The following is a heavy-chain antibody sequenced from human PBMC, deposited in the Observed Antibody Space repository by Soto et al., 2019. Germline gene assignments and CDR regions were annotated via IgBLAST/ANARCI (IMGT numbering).Heavy chain of an antibody. CDR3: ARLRGYQNNWFDP. D-gene: IGHD3-10*01. V-gene: IGHV4-39*01. J-gene: IGHJ5*02. CDR2: IYYSGST. CDR1: GGSISSSSYY. Sequence: LSLTCTVSGGSISSSSYYWGWTRQPPGKGLEWIGSIYYSGSTYYNPSLKSRVTISVDTSKNQFSLKLSSVTAADTAVYYCARLRGYQNNWFDPWGQGTLVTVS.